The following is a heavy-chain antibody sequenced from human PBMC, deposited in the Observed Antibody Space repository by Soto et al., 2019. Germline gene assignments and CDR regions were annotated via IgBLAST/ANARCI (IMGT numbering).Heavy chain of an antibody. CDR1: GGSISSSHW. D-gene: IGHD3-9*01. CDR3: ARVVLTITRGAFDA. V-gene: IGHV4-4*02. J-gene: IGHJ3*01. CDR2: ISHSGTS. Sequence: QVQLQESGPGLVKPSGTLSLTCAVSGGSISSSHWWTWVRQSPGKGLEYIGEISHSGTSNSNPSLKSRVTLSVDKSKNHFSLTLTSVSAAGTAVYYCARVVLTITRGAFDAWGQGTLGIVSS.